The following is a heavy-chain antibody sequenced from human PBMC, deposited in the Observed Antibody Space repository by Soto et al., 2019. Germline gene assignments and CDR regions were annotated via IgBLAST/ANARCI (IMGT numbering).Heavy chain of an antibody. J-gene: IGHJ4*02. CDR2: INADGSDT. V-gene: IGHV3-74*01. CDR1: GFTFSSDW. D-gene: IGHD4-17*01. CDR3: ARDSTTGLDY. Sequence: EVQLVESGGDSVQPGGSLRLSCAASGFTFSSDWMPWVRQPPGKGLVWVSRINADGSDTDYADSGKGRFIISRDNAKSTLYLHMNTMRAEDTAIYFCARDSTTGLDYWGQGTLVTVSS.